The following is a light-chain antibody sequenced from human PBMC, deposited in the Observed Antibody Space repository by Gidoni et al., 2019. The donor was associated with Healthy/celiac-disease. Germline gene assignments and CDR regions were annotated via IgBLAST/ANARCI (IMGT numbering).Light chain of an antibody. CDR1: QSFSSN. CDR3: QQYNNWPALT. CDR2: GAS. V-gene: IGKV3-15*01. J-gene: IGKJ4*01. Sequence: ELVMTQSPATLSVSPGQRATLSCRASQSFSSNLAWYQQKPGQAPRLLIYGASTRATGLPARFSGSGSRTEFTLTISSLQSEDFAVYCCQQYNNWPALTFGGGTKVEIK.